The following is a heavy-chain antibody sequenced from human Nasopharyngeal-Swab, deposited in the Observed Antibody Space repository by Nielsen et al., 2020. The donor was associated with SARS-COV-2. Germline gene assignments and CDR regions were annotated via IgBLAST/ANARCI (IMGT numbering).Heavy chain of an antibody. CDR2: INTNTGNP. CDR3: AVHVAGDRPPFDP. Sequence: ASVKVSCKASGYTFTSYAMNWVRQAPGQGLEWMGWINTNTGNPAYAQGFTGRFVFSLDTSVSTAYLQISSLKAEDTAVYYCAVHVAGDRPPFDPWGQGTLVTVSS. J-gene: IGHJ5*02. V-gene: IGHV7-4-1*02. D-gene: IGHD6-19*01. CDR1: GYTFTSYA.